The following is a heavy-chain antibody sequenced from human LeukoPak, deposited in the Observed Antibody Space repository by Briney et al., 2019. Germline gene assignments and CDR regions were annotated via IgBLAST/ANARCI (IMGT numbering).Heavy chain of an antibody. V-gene: IGHV1-18*01. J-gene: IGHJ1*01. CDR1: GFTFDAFG. D-gene: IGHD2-2*01. CDR2: ISGYIAAA. CDR3: ATATQPRGYFLH. Sequence: GASVKVSCKASGFTFDAFGISWVRQAPGQGLEWVGCISGYIAAANYAQSFQDRVTLTRDTSTNTAYLELRSLRSDDTAIIYCATATQPRGYFLHWGQGTLVTVSS.